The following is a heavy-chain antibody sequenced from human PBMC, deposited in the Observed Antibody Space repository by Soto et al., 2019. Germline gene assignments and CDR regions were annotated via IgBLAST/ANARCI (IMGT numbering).Heavy chain of an antibody. J-gene: IGHJ4*02. CDR3: ARGTTGWYFEY. CDR1: GGSINGYY. V-gene: IGHV4-59*01. Sequence: QVQLQESGPGLVKPSETLSLTCIVSGGSINGYYGTWIRQPPGKGLEWIGYVYYSGTTNYNPSLKSRVTISVDTSKNQFSLKLSSVTAADTAVYYCARGTTGWYFEYWGQGTLVTVSS. CDR2: VYYSGTT. D-gene: IGHD1-1*01.